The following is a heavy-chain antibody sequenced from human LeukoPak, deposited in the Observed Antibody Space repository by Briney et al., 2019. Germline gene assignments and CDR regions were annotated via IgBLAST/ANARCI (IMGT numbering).Heavy chain of an antibody. Sequence: GGSLRLSCAVSGITLSNYGMSWVRQAPGKGLEWVSAISGSGGDTYYAGSVKGRFTISRDNSNNTLYLQMNSLRAEDTAVYYCAKEGEGQYYDSSGYFDYWGQGTLVTVSS. CDR3: AKEGEGQYYDSSGYFDY. J-gene: IGHJ4*02. CDR2: ISGSGGDT. V-gene: IGHV3-23*01. CDR1: GITLSNYG. D-gene: IGHD3-22*01.